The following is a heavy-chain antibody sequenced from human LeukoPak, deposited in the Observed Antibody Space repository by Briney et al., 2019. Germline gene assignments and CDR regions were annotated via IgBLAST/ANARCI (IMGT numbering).Heavy chain of an antibody. CDR3: TGSTTGYYSY. D-gene: IGHD3-9*01. CDR2: IGPSGTST. J-gene: IGHJ4*02. Sequence: GGSLRLSCSASGFSFSAYAMHWARQAPGRGLEYVSAIGPSGTSTYFADSVKGRFTISRDNSKNTVYLQMSSLRTEDTAVYFCTGSTTGYYSYWGQGTLVTVSS. V-gene: IGHV3-64D*06. CDR1: GFSFSAYA.